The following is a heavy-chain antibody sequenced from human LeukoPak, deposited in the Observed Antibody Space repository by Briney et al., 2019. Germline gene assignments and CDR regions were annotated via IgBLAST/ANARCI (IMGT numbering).Heavy chain of an antibody. CDR2: IYYSGST. V-gene: IGHV4-59*08. CDR3: ARLTYYYDSSVDWFDP. D-gene: IGHD3-22*01. CDR1: GGSISSYY. Sequence: RPSETLSLTCTVSGGSISSYYWSWLRQPPGKGLEWFGYIYYSGSTNYNPSLKSRVTISVDTSKNQFSLKLSSVTAADTAVYYCARLTYYYDSSVDWFDPWGQGTLVTVSS. J-gene: IGHJ5*02.